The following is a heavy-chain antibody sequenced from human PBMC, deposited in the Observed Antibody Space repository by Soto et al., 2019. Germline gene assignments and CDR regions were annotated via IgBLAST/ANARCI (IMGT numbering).Heavy chain of an antibody. CDR1: GFTFISYS. CDR3: VRATIADAFDI. CDR2: ISSSSSTI. V-gene: IGHV3-48*01. J-gene: IGHJ3*02. D-gene: IGHD2-15*01. Sequence: GGSLRLSCAASGFTFISYSMNWVRQAPGKGLEWVSYISSSSSTIYYADSVKGRFTISRDNAKNSLYLQMNSLRAEDTAVYYCVRATIADAFDIWGQGTMVTVSS.